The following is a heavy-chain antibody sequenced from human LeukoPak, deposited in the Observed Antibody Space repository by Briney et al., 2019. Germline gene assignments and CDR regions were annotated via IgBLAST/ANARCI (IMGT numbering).Heavy chain of an antibody. V-gene: IGHV3-7*05. Sequence: GGSLRLSCAASGFTFSSYWMSWVRQAPGKGLEWVANIKQDGSEKYYVDSVKGRFTISRDNAKNSLYLQMNSLRAEDTAVYYCARDSRVPGAPRDDWGQGTLVTVSS. CDR2: IKQDGSEK. CDR1: GFTFSSYW. D-gene: IGHD3-10*01. CDR3: ARDSRVPGAPRDD. J-gene: IGHJ4*02.